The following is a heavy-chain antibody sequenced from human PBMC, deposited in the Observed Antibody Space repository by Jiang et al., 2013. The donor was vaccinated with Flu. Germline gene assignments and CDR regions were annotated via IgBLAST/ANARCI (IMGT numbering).Heavy chain of an antibody. CDR3: ARDHSLYGLPALGNWFDP. D-gene: IGHD5/OR15-5a*01. Sequence: GPGLVKPSETLSLTCTVSGGSISSYYWSWIRQPPGKGLEWIGYIYYSGSTNYNPSLKSRVTISVDTSKNQFSLKLSSVTAADTAVYYCARDHSLYGLPALGNWFDPWGQGTLVTVSS. J-gene: IGHJ5*02. CDR2: IYYSGST. V-gene: IGHV4-59*01. CDR1: GGSISSYY.